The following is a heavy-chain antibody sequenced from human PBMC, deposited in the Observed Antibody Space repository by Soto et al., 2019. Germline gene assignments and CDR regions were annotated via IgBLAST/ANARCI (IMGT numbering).Heavy chain of an antibody. CDR1: GFSVRSSQ. V-gene: IGHV3-53*01. D-gene: IGHD3-10*01. CDR3: ARLGPYDSGSYMFRYDRFYP. J-gene: IGHJ5*02. CDR2: ILIDGTT. Sequence: GRSLRLSCAVSGFSVRSSQMSWVRQAPGKGLEWVSVILIDGTTHYGVSVKGRFTISRDSARNTLYLQMNGLRVDDTAVYYCARLGPYDSGSYMFRYDRFYPWGQGTQVTVSS.